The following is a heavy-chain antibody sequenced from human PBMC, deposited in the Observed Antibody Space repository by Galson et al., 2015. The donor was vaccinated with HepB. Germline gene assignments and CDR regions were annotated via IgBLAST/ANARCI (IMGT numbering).Heavy chain of an antibody. CDR2: ITSSSSDI. J-gene: IGHJ6*02. Sequence: SLRLSCAGSGFTFTKCDMHWVRQAPGKGLEWVSYITSSSSDIYYADSVKGRFTISRDNAKNSLFLQMNNLRAEDTDVYFCTRGRLMVVPGTQSDYHYPGMDVWGQGTTVTVSS. CDR1: GFTFTKCD. CDR3: TRGRLMVVPGTQSDYHYPGMDV. V-gene: IGHV3-21*05. D-gene: IGHD6-19*01.